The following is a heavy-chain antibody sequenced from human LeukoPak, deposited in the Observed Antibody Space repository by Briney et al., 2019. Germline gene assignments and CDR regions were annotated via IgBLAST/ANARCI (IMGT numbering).Heavy chain of an antibody. D-gene: IGHD2-15*01. CDR1: GGSFSGYY. CDR2: INHSGST. Sequence: PSETLSLTCAVYGGSFSGYYWSWIRQPPGKGLEWIGEINHSGSTNYNPSLKSRVTISVDTSKNQFSLKLSSVTAADTAVYYCARATRMTGGYYGMDVWGQGTTVTVSS. V-gene: IGHV4-34*01. J-gene: IGHJ6*02. CDR3: ARATRMTGGYYGMDV.